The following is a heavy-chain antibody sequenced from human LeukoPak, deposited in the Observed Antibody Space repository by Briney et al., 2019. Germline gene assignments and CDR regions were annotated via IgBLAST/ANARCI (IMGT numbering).Heavy chain of an antibody. Sequence: GGSLRLSCAASGFTFSSYAMSWVRQAPGKGLEWVSAISGSGGSTYYADSVKGRFTISRDNSKNTLYLQMNSLRAEDTAVYYCAKGPYSYGYSGYFDLWGRGTLVTVSS. CDR3: AKGPYSYGYSGYFDL. J-gene: IGHJ2*01. CDR1: GFTFSSYA. V-gene: IGHV3-23*01. D-gene: IGHD5-18*01. CDR2: ISGSGGST.